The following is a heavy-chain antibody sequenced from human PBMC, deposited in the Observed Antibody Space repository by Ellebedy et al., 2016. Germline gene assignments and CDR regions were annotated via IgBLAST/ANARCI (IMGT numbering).Heavy chain of an antibody. CDR2: IYYSGST. V-gene: IGHV4-39*01. CDR3: AGYDYGDYRGNY. CDR1: GGSISSSSYY. J-gene: IGHJ4*02. D-gene: IGHD4-17*01. Sequence: SETLSLTCTVSGGSISSSSYYWGWIRQPPGKGLEWIGSIYYSGSTYYNPSLKSRVTISVDTSKNQFSLKLSSVTAADTAVYYCAGYDYGDYRGNYWGQGTLVTVSS.